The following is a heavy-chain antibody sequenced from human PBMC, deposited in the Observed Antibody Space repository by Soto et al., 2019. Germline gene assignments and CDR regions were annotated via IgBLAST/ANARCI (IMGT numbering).Heavy chain of an antibody. D-gene: IGHD3-22*01. CDR1: GFTFSSYG. J-gene: IGHJ6*02. Sequence: GGSLRLSCAASGFTFSSYGMHWVRQAPGKGLERVAVIWYDGSNKYYADSVKGRFTISRDNSKNTLYLQMNSLRAEDTAVYYCARDIRVATMIVVVPYYYYGMDVWGQGTTVTVSS. CDR3: ARDIRVATMIVVVPYYYYGMDV. V-gene: IGHV3-33*01. CDR2: IWYDGSNK.